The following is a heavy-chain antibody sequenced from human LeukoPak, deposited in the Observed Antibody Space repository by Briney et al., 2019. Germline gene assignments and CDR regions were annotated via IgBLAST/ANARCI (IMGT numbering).Heavy chain of an antibody. D-gene: IGHD6-19*01. Sequence: PSQTLSLTCTVSGGSISSGGYYWSWIRQPPGKGLEWIGYIYHSGSTYYNPSLKSRVTISVDRSKNQFSLKLSSVTAADTAVYYCARDSALGGTKTFDIWGQGTMVTVSS. CDR1: GGSISSGGYY. CDR2: IYHSGST. J-gene: IGHJ3*02. CDR3: ARDSALGGTKTFDI. V-gene: IGHV4-30-2*01.